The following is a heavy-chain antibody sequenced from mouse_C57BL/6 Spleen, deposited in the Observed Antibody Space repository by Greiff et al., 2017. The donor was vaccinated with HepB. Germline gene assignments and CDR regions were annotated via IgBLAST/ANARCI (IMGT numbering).Heavy chain of an antibody. CDR3: ARSYYGSSLFAY. Sequence: VQLKESGPELVKPGDSVKISCKASGYSFTGYFMNWVMQSHGKSLEWIGRINPYNGDTFYNQKFKGKATLTVDKSSSTAHMELRSLTSEDSAVYYCARSYYGSSLFAYWGQGTLVTVSA. CDR2: INPYNGDT. D-gene: IGHD1-1*01. V-gene: IGHV1-20*01. CDR1: GYSFTGYF. J-gene: IGHJ3*01.